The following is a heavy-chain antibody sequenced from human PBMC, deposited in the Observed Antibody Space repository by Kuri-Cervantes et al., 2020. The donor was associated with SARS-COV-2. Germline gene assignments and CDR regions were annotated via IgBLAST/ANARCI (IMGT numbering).Heavy chain of an antibody. V-gene: IGHV3-30*03. CDR3: ARDRYYDSSGLFDY. D-gene: IGHD3-22*01. Sequence: GESLKISCAASGFTFSKYAVHWLRQAPGKGLEWVAIISFDGIDKYYGDSVKGRFTISRDNSKNTLYLQMNSLRAEDTAVYYCARDRYYDSSGLFDYWGQGTLVTVSS. J-gene: IGHJ4*02. CDR2: ISFDGIDK. CDR1: GFTFSKYA.